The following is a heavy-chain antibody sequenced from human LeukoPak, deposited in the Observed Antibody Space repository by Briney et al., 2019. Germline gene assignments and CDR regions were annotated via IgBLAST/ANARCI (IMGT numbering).Heavy chain of an antibody. Sequence: GGSLRLSCAASGFTFSSYAMHWVRQAPGKGLEWVAVISYDGSNKYYADSVKGRFTISRDNSKNTLYLQMNSLRAEDTAVYYCARRPAYSGSYWRRGFDYWGQGTLVTVSS. J-gene: IGHJ4*02. CDR2: ISYDGSNK. V-gene: IGHV3-30-3*01. CDR1: GFTFSSYA. CDR3: ARRPAYSGSYWRRGFDY. D-gene: IGHD1-26*01.